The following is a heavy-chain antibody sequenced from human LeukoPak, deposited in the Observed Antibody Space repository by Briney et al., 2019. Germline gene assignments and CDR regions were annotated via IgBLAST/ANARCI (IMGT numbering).Heavy chain of an antibody. CDR2: VTSSGGHM. Sequence: PGGSLRLSCAASGFIFSDYYMTWIRQAPGKGLEWVSYVTSSGGHMYYADSAKGRFTISRDNAKNSLDLQMNSLRAEDTAVYYCARETTYCGGDCLYYFDYWGQGTLVTVSS. J-gene: IGHJ4*02. CDR3: ARETTYCGGDCLYYFDY. D-gene: IGHD2-21*02. V-gene: IGHV3-11*04. CDR1: GFIFSDYY.